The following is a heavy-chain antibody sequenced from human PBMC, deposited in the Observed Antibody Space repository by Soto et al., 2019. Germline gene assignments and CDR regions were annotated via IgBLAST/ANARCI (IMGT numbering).Heavy chain of an antibody. V-gene: IGHV1-2*02. Sequence: QVQLVQSGAEVKKPGASLKVSCKAYGYSFTGYGLHWVRQAHGQGLQWMRWINPKRGATDYAQKFQGRVTMTREMSTNTAYLELSGLRSDDTADDTAVYYCAKSNYGGDDYFQYGLDVWGQGTTVTVSS. CDR1: GYSFTGYG. J-gene: IGHJ6*02. CDR3: VYYCAKSNYGGDDYFQYGLDV. D-gene: IGHD2-21*02. CDR2: INPKRGAT.